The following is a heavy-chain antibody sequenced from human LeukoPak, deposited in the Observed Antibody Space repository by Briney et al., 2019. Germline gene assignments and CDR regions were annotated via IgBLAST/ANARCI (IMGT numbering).Heavy chain of an antibody. CDR3: ASRPFLYGFRTYFDN. J-gene: IGHJ4*02. CDR2: MNQSGTP. D-gene: IGHD3-10*01. V-gene: IGHV4-34*01. Sequence: SETLSLTCAVYGGSFSAFHWNWIGQSPAKGLEWLGEMNQSGTPRYNPSLQSRVTISVDKSKNQFSLNVRSVTAADTAVYYCASRPFLYGFRTYFDNWAQGTLVTVSS. CDR1: GGSFSAFH.